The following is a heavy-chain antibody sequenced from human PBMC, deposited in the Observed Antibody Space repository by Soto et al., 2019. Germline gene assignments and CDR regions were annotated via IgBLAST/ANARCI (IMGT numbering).Heavy chain of an antibody. CDR3: ARGLKFSHKDALEI. CDR2: ISHDGVNR. V-gene: IGHV3-30-3*01. Sequence: QVQVVESGGGVVQPGRSLRLSCAASGFTFSNYAMHWVRQAPGKGLEWVAVISHDGVNRYYADSVKGRYTISRKNSRNMLSLEMNSLRLEDTAVYYCARGLKFSHKDALEIWGQGTAVTVSS. D-gene: IGHD2-8*01. CDR1: GFTFSNYA. J-gene: IGHJ3*02.